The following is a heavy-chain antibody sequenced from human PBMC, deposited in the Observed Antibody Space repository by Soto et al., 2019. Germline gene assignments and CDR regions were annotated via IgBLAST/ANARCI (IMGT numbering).Heavy chain of an antibody. D-gene: IGHD3-22*01. J-gene: IGHJ4*02. CDR1: GGSVSTYD. CDR3: ARDHYCDSSGYYDY. Sequence: PXXTLSFACTVSGGSVSTYDCSWIRQPPGKGLEWIGYIYYSGSTKYNPSLKSRVTISVDTSKNQFSLKLSYVTAADTAVYYCARDHYCDSSGYYDYWGQVTLGTVSS. CDR2: IYYSGST. V-gene: IGHV4-59*02.